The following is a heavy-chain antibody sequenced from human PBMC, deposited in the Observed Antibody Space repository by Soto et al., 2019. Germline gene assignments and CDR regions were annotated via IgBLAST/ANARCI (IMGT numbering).Heavy chain of an antibody. Sequence: GGSLRLSCAASGFSFSTYAMTWVRQAPGKGLEWVSTINGDGDNTYYADSVKGRFTISKDKSKNSLYLQMSSLRAEDAAVYYCARVHSSSYHYFDYWGQGTLVTVSS. CDR3: ARVHSSSYHYFDY. CDR1: GFSFSTYA. D-gene: IGHD6-13*01. J-gene: IGHJ4*02. CDR2: INGDGDNT. V-gene: IGHV3-23*01.